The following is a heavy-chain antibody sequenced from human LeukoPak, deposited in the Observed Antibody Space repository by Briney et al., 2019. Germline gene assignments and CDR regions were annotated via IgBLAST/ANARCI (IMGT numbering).Heavy chain of an antibody. V-gene: IGHV1-69*05. D-gene: IGHD3-10*01. CDR2: IIPIFGTA. Sequence: SVKVSCKASGGTFSGYAISWVRQAPGQGLEWMGGIIPIFGTANYAQKFQGRVTITTDESTSTAYMELSSLRSEDTAVYYCARGAITMVRGVIMGPIDYWGQGTLVTVSS. CDR1: GGTFSGYA. CDR3: ARGAITMVRGVIMGPIDY. J-gene: IGHJ4*02.